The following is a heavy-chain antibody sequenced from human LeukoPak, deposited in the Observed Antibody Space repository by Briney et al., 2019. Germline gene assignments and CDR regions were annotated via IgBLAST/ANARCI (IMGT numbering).Heavy chain of an antibody. CDR1: GFPFSSYS. V-gene: IGHV3-21*01. Sequence: GGSLRLSCAASGFPFSSYSMNWVRPAPGKGLEWVSSISSSSSYIYYADSVKGRFTISRDNAKNSLYLQMNSLRAEDTAVYYCARSGWGYYYDSSGPRVYNWFDPWGQGTLVTVSS. CDR2: ISSSSSYI. J-gene: IGHJ5*02. CDR3: ARSGWGYYYDSSGPRVYNWFDP. D-gene: IGHD3-22*01.